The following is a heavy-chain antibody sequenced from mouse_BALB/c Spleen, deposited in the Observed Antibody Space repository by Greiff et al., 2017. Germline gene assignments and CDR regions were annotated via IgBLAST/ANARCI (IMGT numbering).Heavy chain of an antibody. D-gene: IGHD2-4*01. CDR1: GYAFSSYW. CDR2: IYPGDGDT. J-gene: IGHJ4*01. V-gene: IGHV1-80*01. Sequence: QVQLQQSGAELVRPGSSVKISCKASGYAFSSYWMNWVKQRPGQGLEWIGQIYPGDGDTNYNGKFKGKATLTADKSSSTAYMQLSSLTSEDSAVYFCARGELRRVDYAMDYWGQGTSVTVSS. CDR3: ARGELRRVDYAMDY.